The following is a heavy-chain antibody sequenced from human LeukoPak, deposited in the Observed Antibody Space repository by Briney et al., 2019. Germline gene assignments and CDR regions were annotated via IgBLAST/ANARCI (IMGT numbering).Heavy chain of an antibody. CDR1: GGSFSNNV. CDR2: IIPIIGTP. CDR3: AVDSYYYFDY. J-gene: IGHJ4*02. D-gene: IGHD2-21*01. Sequence: GASVKVSCKASGGSFSNNVISWVRQAPGQGLEWMGRIIPIIGTPDYAQKFQGRVTMTEDTSTDTAYMELSSLRSEDTAVYYCAVDSYYYFDYWGQGTLVTVSS. V-gene: IGHV1-69*04.